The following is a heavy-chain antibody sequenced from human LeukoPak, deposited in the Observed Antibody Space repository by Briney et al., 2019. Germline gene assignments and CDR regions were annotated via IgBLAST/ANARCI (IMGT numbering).Heavy chain of an antibody. V-gene: IGHV3-21*01. D-gene: IGHD5-24*01. CDR1: GFTFSSYS. J-gene: IGHJ4*02. CDR3: ARALGEDGYNTGGIDY. CDR2: ISSSSSYI. Sequence: PGGSLRLSCAASGFTFSSYSMNWVRQAPGKGLEWVSSISSSSSYIYYADSVKGRFTISRDNAKNSLYLQMNSPRAEDTAVYYCARALGEDGYNTGGIDYWGQGTLVTVSS.